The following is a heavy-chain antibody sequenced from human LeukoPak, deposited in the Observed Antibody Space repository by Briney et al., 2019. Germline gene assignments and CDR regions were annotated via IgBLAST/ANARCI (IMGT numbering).Heavy chain of an antibody. V-gene: IGHV1-2*04. Sequence: GASVKVSCNASGYTFTGYYMHWVRQAPGQGLEWMGWINPDSGGTNYAQKFQGWVTMTRDTSISTAYMELSRLRSDDTAVYYCARDPPPAVAGTPFDYWGQGTLVTVSS. CDR1: GYTFTGYY. CDR3: ARDPPPAVAGTPFDY. D-gene: IGHD6-19*01. CDR2: INPDSGGT. J-gene: IGHJ4*02.